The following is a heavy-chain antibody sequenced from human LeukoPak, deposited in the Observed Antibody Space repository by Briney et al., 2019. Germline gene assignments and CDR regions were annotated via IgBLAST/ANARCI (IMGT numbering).Heavy chain of an antibody. D-gene: IGHD3-10*01. CDR1: GFTFSDYY. Sequence: GGSLRLSCAASGFTFSDYYMIWIRQAPGKGLEWVSYISNSDTKYYADSVKGRFASSRDNAKNSLYLQMNSLCADDTALYYCASERTSGTYYIDWWGQGTLVTVSS. J-gene: IGHJ4*02. CDR3: ASERTSGTYYIDW. CDR2: ISNSDTK. V-gene: IGHV3-11*01.